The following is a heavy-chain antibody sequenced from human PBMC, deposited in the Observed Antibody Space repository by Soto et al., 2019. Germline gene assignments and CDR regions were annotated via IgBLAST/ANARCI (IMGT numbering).Heavy chain of an antibody. J-gene: IGHJ4*02. CDR2: IWYDGSNK. CDR1: GFTFSSYG. V-gene: IGHV3-33*01. CDR3: ARDIAVAGTVFDY. D-gene: IGHD6-19*01. Sequence: GGSLRLSCAASGFTFSSYGMHWVRQAPGKGLEWVAVIWYDGSNKYYADSVKGRVTLSRDNSKNTLYLQMNSLRAEDTAVYYCARDIAVAGTVFDYWGQGTLVTVSS.